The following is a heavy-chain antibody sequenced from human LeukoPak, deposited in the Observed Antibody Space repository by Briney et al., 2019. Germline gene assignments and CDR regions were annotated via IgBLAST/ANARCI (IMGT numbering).Heavy chain of an antibody. D-gene: IGHD6-6*01. CDR2: IIPILGIA. J-gene: IGHJ4*02. Sequence: SVKVSCKASGGTFSNYAITWMRQAPGQGLEWMGRIIPILGIANYRQKFQGRVTIIADKSTSTAYMELSSLRSEDTAVYYCAKDRWRDGSSSFDNWGQGTLVTVSS. V-gene: IGHV1-69*04. CDR1: GGTFSNYA. CDR3: AKDRWRDGSSSFDN.